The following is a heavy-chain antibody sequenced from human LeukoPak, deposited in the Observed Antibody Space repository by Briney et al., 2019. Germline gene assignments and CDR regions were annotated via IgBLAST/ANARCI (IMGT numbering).Heavy chain of an antibody. CDR1: GGTFSSYA. Sequence: ASVKVSCKASGGTFSSYAISWVRQAPGQGLEWMGRIIPILGIANYAQKFQGRVTITADKSTSTAYMELSSLRSEDTAVYYCARGPRYDTLTGYSLNGGYYGMDVWGQGTTVTVSS. D-gene: IGHD3-9*01. J-gene: IGHJ6*02. V-gene: IGHV1-69*04. CDR3: ARGPRYDTLTGYSLNGGYYGMDV. CDR2: IIPILGIA.